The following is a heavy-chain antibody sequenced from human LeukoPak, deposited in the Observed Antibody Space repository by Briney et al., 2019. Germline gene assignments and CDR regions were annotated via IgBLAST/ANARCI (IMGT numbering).Heavy chain of an antibody. CDR3: TRGSRATYDH. J-gene: IGHJ4*02. CDR1: GITFSNFA. D-gene: IGHD3-16*01. V-gene: IGHV3-23*01. CDR2: ITESGGRT. Sequence: PGGSLRLSCAASGITFSNFAMTWVRQAPGTGLEWISSITESGGRTYYADSVKGRLTISRDNSRNTVYLQLTSLRVEDTAIYYCTRGSRATYDHWGQGTLVTVSS.